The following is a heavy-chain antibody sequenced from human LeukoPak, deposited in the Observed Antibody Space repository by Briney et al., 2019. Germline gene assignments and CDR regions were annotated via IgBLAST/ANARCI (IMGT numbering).Heavy chain of an antibody. V-gene: IGHV3-21*01. J-gene: IGHJ4*02. Sequence: GGSLRLSCAASGFTFSSYSMNWVRQAPGEGLEWVSSISSSSDYVYYADSLKGRFTVSRDNAKNSLYLQMNSLRAEDTAVYYCVRDGGMTLQRRFFFDYWGRGTLVTVSS. D-gene: IGHD1-26*01. CDR1: GFTFSSYS. CDR2: ISSSSDYV. CDR3: VRDGGMTLQRRFFFDY.